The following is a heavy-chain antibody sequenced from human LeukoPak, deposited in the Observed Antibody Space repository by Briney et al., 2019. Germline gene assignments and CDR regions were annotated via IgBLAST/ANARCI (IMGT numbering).Heavy chain of an antibody. CDR2: ISYDGSNK. V-gene: IGHV3-30*04. CDR3: ARDLSSSGRSPFDY. CDR1: GFTFSSYA. Sequence: GGSLRLSCAASGFTFSSYAMHWVRQAPGKGLEWVAVISYDGSNKYYADSVKGRFTISRDNSKNTLYLQMNSLRAEDTAVYYCARDLSSSGRSPFDYWGQGTLVTVSS. J-gene: IGHJ4*02. D-gene: IGHD6-19*01.